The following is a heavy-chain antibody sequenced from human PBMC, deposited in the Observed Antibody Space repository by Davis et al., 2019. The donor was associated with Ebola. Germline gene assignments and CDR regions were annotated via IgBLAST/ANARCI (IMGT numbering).Heavy chain of an antibody. CDR2: IIPIFGTA. Sequence: SVKVSCKASGGTFSSYAISWVRQAPGQGLEWMGGIIPIFGTANYAQKFQGRVTITADESTSTAYMELSSLRSEDTAVYYCARDLSGQLLLPYYFDYWGQGTLVTVSS. D-gene: IGHD2-15*01. CDR3: ARDLSGQLLLPYYFDY. V-gene: IGHV1-69*13. CDR1: GGTFSSYA. J-gene: IGHJ4*02.